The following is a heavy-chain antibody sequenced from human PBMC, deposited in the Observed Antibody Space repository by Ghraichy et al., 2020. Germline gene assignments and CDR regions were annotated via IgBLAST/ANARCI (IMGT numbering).Heavy chain of an antibody. CDR1: GFTFSSYA. Sequence: GGSLRLSCAASGFTFSSYAMSWVRQAPGKGLEWVSAISGSGGSTYYADSVKGRFTISRDNSKNTLYLQMNSLRAEDTAVYYCAKDEELRYFDWFLDAFDIWGQGTMVTVSS. CDR2: ISGSGGST. J-gene: IGHJ3*02. V-gene: IGHV3-23*01. CDR3: AKDEELRYFDWFLDAFDI. D-gene: IGHD3-9*01.